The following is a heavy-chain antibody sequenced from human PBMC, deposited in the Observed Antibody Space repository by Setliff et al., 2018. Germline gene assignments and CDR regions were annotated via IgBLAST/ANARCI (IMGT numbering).Heavy chain of an antibody. CDR2: MNPNSGDT. V-gene: IGHV1-8*02. Sequence: ASVKVSCKASGYTFITYDINWVRQASGQGLEWMGWMNPNSGDTGYAQKFQGRVTMTRDTSISTAYMELSRLRSEDTAVYYCARDLTGTSGYWGQGTLVTVSS. CDR3: ARDLTGTSGY. J-gene: IGHJ4*02. D-gene: IGHD1-7*01. CDR1: GYTFITYD.